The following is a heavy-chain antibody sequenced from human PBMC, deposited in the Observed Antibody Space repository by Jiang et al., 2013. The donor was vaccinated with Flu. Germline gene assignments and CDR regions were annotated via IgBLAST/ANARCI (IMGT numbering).Heavy chain of an antibody. CDR3: TAAYCGDDCYSDPVFDYYYGMDV. J-gene: IGHJ6*02. D-gene: IGHD2-21*01. V-gene: IGHV1-2*06. Sequence: MHWVRQAPGQGLEWMGRINPNSGGTNYAQKFQGRVTMTRDTSISTAYMELSRLRSDDTAVYYCTAAYCGDDCYSDPVFDYYYGMDVWGQGTTVTVSS. CDR2: INPNSGGT.